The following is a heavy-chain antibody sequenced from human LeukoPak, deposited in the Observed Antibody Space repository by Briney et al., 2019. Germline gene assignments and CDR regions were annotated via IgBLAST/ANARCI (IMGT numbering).Heavy chain of an antibody. CDR1: GGSISSSCYY. CDR3: ARNSRQVLRFLDSEGGWFDP. V-gene: IGHV4-39*01. Sequence: SETLSLTCTVSGGSISSSCYYWGWIRQPPGKGLEWIGSIYYSGSTYYNPSLKSRVTISVDTSKNQFSLKLSSVTAADTAVYYCARNSRQVLRFLDSEGGWFDPWGQGTLVTVSS. D-gene: IGHD3-3*01. J-gene: IGHJ5*02. CDR2: IYYSGST.